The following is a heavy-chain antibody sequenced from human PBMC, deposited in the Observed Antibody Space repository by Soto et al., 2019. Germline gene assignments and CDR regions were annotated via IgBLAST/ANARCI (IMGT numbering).Heavy chain of an antibody. Sequence: EVQLVESGGGLVQPGGSLRLSCAASGFTFSNYWMSWVRQAPGKGLEWVANIKQDGTEKNYVASVRGRFTISRDNAKTSLDLQRSSLTVADTAVYYCASVAIWGQGTQVTVSS. V-gene: IGHV3-7*01. CDR3: ASVAI. CDR1: GFTFSNYW. J-gene: IGHJ4*02. D-gene: IGHD5-12*01. CDR2: IKQDGTEK.